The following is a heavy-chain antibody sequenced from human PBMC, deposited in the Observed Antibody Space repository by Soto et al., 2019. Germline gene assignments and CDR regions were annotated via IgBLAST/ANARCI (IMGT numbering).Heavy chain of an antibody. D-gene: IGHD2-8*01. V-gene: IGHV1-2*02. CDR2: MNPNNSDT. J-gene: IGHJ4*02. CDR1: AYTFTGYY. Sequence: QVQLVQSGAEVRKPGDSVRVSCKASAYTFTGYYIHWERQAPGQGPEWMGWMNPNNSDTRYAPQLQGRVTMTRDTSINTAYMDLMRLAPDDTGIYYCARDGPGNGNDDFDYWGQGTLVTVSS. CDR3: ARDGPGNGNDDFDY.